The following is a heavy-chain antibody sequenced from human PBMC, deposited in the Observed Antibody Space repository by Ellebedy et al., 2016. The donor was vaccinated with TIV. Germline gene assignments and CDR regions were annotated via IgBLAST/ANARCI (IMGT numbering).Heavy chain of an antibody. V-gene: IGHV4-39*07. CDR3: ARGFQRFDP. CDR1: GGSISSSGYY. CDR2: IFESGSS. Sequence: MPSETLSLTCTVFGGSISSSGYYWGWIRQAPGKGLEWIGSIFESGSSSHNPSLNSRVTISVDTSKNQFSRQLASVTAADTAVYYGARGFQRFDPWGQGTLVTVSS. J-gene: IGHJ5*02.